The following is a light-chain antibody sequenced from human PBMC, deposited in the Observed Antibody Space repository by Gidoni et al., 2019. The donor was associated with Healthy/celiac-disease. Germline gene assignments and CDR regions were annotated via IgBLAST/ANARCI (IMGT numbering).Light chain of an antibody. Sequence: DIQMTQPPSSLSASVGDRVTITCPASQSISSYLNWYQQKPGKAPKLLIYAASSLQSGVPSRFSGSGSGTDFTLTISSLQPEDFATYYCQQSYSTPHSFGGXTKVEIK. CDR3: QQSYSTPHS. CDR2: AAS. V-gene: IGKV1-39*01. J-gene: IGKJ4*01. CDR1: QSISSY.